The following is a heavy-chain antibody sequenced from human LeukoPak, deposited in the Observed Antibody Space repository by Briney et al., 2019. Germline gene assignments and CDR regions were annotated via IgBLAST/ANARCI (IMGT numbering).Heavy chain of an antibody. J-gene: IGHJ4*02. CDR1: GGSICSYY. V-gene: IGHV4-4*07. D-gene: IGHD2-8*01. CDR2: IYTSGST. Sequence: SETLSLTCTVPGGSICSYYWSWIRQPAGKGLGWIGRIYTSGSTNYNPSLKSRVNMSVDTSKNQFSLKLSSVTAADTAVYYCARDKAVSAVSDYWGQGTLVTVSS. CDR3: ARDKAVSAVSDY.